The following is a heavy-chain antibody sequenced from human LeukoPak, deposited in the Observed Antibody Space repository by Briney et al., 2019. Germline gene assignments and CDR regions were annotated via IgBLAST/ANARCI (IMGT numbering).Heavy chain of an antibody. J-gene: IGHJ3*02. CDR1: GYTFTSYD. CDR3: ARSHGWLLPTDAFDI. CDR2: MNPNSGNT. V-gene: IGHV1-8*01. Sequence: ASVKVSCKASGYTFTSYDINWVRQVTGQGLEWMGWMNPNSGNTGYAQKFQGRVTMTRNTSISTAYMELRSLRSDDTAVYYCARSHGWLLPTDAFDIWGQGTMVTVSS. D-gene: IGHD3-22*01.